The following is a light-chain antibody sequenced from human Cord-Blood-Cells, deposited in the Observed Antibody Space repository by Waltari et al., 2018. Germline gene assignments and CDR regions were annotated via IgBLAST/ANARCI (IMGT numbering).Light chain of an antibody. CDR3: AAWDDSLSGWV. CDR1: SSNIGSNY. J-gene: IGLJ3*02. Sequence: QSVLTQPPSASGTPGQRVTISCSGSSSNIGSNYVYWYQQPPGTAPQRRICKNNQRPSGVQDRFSGSKSGTSASLAISGLRSEDEADDYCAAWDDSLSGWVFGGGTKLTVL. V-gene: IGLV1-47*01. CDR2: KNN.